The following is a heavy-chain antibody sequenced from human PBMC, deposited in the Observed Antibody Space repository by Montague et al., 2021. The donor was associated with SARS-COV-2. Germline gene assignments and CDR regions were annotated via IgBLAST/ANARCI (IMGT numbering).Heavy chain of an antibody. CDR3: ARHLAYCAGDCYPDYFDP. D-gene: IGHD2-21*01. Sequence: SETLSLTCTVSGGSLSSGLFYWGWIRQPPGKGLEWIGSIHNGGTTTNXXXXKXRVTLSADSSKNQFSLRLDSMTAADTAVYYCARHLAYCAGDCYPDYFDPWGQGTQVIVSS. CDR1: GGSLSSGLFY. J-gene: IGHJ4*02. CDR2: IHNGGTT. V-gene: IGHV4-39*01.